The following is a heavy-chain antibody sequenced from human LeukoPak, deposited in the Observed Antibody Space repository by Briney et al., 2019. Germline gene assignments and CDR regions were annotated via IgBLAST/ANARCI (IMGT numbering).Heavy chain of an antibody. D-gene: IGHD6-25*01. J-gene: IGHJ4*02. CDR3: ARKSSGWPGDFNY. CDR1: GYSFTNYW. CDR2: LYPGDSDT. Sequence: GESLKISCKGSGYSFTNYWIGWVRQMPGKGLEWMGILYPGDSDTRYSPSFQGQVTISANKSISTAYLQWSSLKASDTAMYYCARKSSGWPGDFNYWGQGTLVTVSS. V-gene: IGHV5-51*01.